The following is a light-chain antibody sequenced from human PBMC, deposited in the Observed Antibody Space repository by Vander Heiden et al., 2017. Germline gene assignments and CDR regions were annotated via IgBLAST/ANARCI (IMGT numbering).Light chain of an antibody. V-gene: IGLV1-44*01. CDR1: SSNIGRNT. CDR2: SNN. J-gene: IGLJ3*02. CDR3: AAWDDSLNGV. Sequence: QSVLTQPPSPSGTPGQRVTISCSGSSSNIGRNTVNWYQQLPGTAPKLLIYSNNQRPSGVPDRFSGSKSGTSASLAISGLQSEDEADYYCAAWDDSLNGVFGGGTKLTVL.